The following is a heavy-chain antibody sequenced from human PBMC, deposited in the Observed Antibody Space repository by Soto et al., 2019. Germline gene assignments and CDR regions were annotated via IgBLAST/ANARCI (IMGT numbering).Heavy chain of an antibody. V-gene: IGHV5-51*01. CDR3: ARGVAQQLVLKGHFDC. Sequence: GESLKISCKGSGYSFTSYWIGWVRQMPVKGLEWMGIIYPGDSDTRYSPSFQGQVTISADKSISTAYLQWSSLKASDTAMYYCARGVAQQLVLKGHFDCWGQGILGSVYS. CDR2: IYPGDSDT. D-gene: IGHD6-13*01. CDR1: GYSFTSYW. J-gene: IGHJ4*02.